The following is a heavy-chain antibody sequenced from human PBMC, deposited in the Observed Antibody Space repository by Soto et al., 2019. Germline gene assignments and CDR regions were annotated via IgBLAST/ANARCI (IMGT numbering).Heavy chain of an antibody. D-gene: IGHD3-22*01. Sequence: PGGSLRLSCAASGFTFSSYAMSWVRQAPGKGLEWVSAISGSGGSTYYADSVKGRFTISRDNSKNTLYLQMNSLRAEDTAVYYCATNGYYDSSGYYYAALYYGMDVWGQGTTVTVSS. CDR2: ISGSGGST. J-gene: IGHJ6*02. V-gene: IGHV3-23*01. CDR3: ATNGYYDSSGYYYAALYYGMDV. CDR1: GFTFSSYA.